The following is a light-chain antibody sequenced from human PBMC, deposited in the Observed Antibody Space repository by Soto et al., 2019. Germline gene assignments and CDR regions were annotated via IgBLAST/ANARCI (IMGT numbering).Light chain of an antibody. Sequence: EIVLTHSPATLSFSPGERATLSCRSSQSVSTFLAWYQQKPGQAPRLLIYDASNRATGIPARFSGSGSGTDFTLTISSLEPEDFAVYYCQQRSNRPPITFGQGTRLEIK. CDR2: DAS. J-gene: IGKJ5*01. CDR3: QQRSNRPPIT. V-gene: IGKV3-11*01. CDR1: QSVSTF.